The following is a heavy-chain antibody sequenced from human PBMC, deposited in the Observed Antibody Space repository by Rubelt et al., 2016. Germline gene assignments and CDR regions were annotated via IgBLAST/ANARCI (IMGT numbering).Heavy chain of an antibody. CDR3: ARSFMVVSAIDY. V-gene: IGHV4-39*07. Sequence: QLQLQESGPGLVKPSETLSLTCSVSAGSISSGTYYWGWIRQPPGKGLEWIGSIYYSGTTYYNPSLKSRVTISEDTSKNQFSLKLRSVTAADTAVYYCARSFMVVSAIDYWGQGTLVTVSS. CDR1: AGSISSGTYY. D-gene: IGHD2-15*01. J-gene: IGHJ4*02. CDR2: IYYSGTT.